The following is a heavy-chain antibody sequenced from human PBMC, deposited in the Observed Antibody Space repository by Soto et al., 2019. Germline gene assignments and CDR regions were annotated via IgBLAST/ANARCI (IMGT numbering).Heavy chain of an antibody. J-gene: IGHJ5*02. V-gene: IGHV1-69*12. CDR1: GGTFSSYA. CDR3: ARDGRIPMVRGVIITNWFDP. D-gene: IGHD3-10*01. CDR2: IIPIFGTA. Sequence: QVQLVQSGAEVKKPGSSVKVSCKASGGTFSSYAISWVRQAPGQGLEWMGGIIPIFGTANYAQKFQGRVTITADESKSTDYMELSRLRSEETAVYYCARDGRIPMVRGVIITNWFDPWGQGTLVTVSS.